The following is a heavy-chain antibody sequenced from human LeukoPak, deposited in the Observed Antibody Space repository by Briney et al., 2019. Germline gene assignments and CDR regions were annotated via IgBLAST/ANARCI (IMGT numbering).Heavy chain of an antibody. V-gene: IGHV1-2*06. CDR2: INPNSGGT. CDR3: ARDPSYYYGSGSYSYVVGYYYHYGMDV. Sequence: ASVKVSCKASGYTFTGYYMHWVRQAPGQGLEWMGRINPNSGGTNYAQKFQGRVTMTRDTSISTAYMELSRLRSDDTAVYYCARDPSYYYGSGSYSYVVGYYYHYGMDVWGQGTTVTVSS. CDR1: GYTFTGYY. J-gene: IGHJ6*02. D-gene: IGHD3-10*01.